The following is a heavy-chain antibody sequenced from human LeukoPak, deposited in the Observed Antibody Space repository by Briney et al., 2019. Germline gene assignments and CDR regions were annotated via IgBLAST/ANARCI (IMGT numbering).Heavy chain of an antibody. Sequence: GASVKVSCKASGYSYTDYYMHWVRQAPGQGLAWMGWINPNSGGTSYAQKFQGRVTMTRETSISTAYVELSGLTSDDTAVYYCARSFPVFLTTSTHLDYWGQGTPITVPS. CDR1: GYSYTDYY. CDR2: INPNSGGT. J-gene: IGHJ4*02. D-gene: IGHD2/OR15-2a*01. V-gene: IGHV1-2*02. CDR3: ARSFPVFLTTSTHLDY.